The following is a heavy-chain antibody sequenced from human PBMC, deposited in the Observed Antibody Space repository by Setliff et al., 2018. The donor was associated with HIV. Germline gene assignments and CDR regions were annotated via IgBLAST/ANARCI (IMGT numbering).Heavy chain of an antibody. CDR3: ARDGLYSSSWYWGSWGEQWTNTRLDY. J-gene: IGHJ4*02. D-gene: IGHD6-13*01. CDR1: GYTFTGYY. CDR2: INPNSGGT. V-gene: IGHV1-2*02. Sequence: ASVKVSCKASGYTFTGYYMHWVRQAPGQGLEWMGWINPNSGGTTYAQKCQGRVTMTRDTSISTAYIELSRLRSDDTAVYYCARDGLYSSSWYWGSWGEQWTNTRLDYWGQGTLVTVS.